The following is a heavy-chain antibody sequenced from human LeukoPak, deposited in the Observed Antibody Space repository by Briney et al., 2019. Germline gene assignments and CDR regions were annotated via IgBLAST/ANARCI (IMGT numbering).Heavy chain of an antibody. CDR2: IYYSGST. D-gene: IGHD3-10*01. V-gene: IGHV4-34*01. CDR1: GGSFSGYY. J-gene: IGHJ5*02. CDR3: ARGDYYGSNWFAP. Sequence: SETLSLTCAVYGGSFSGYYWSWIRQPPGKGLEWIGSIYYSGSTYYNPSLKSRVTISVDTSKNQFSLKLSSVTAADTAVYYCARGDYYGSNWFAPWGQGTLVTGSS.